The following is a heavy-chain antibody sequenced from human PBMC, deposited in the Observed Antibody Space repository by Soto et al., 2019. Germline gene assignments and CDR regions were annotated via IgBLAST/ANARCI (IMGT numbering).Heavy chain of an antibody. CDR2: IRSKAYGGTT. J-gene: IGHJ4*02. V-gene: IGHV3-49*03. CDR3: TRVSDTAMVSPRYFDY. CDR1: GFTFGDYA. D-gene: IGHD5-18*01. Sequence: GGSLRLSCTASGFTFGDYAMSWFRQAPGKGLEWVGFIRSKAYGGTTEYAASVKGRFTISRDDSKSIAYLQMNSLKTEDTAVYYCTRVSDTAMVSPRYFDYWGQGTLVTVSS.